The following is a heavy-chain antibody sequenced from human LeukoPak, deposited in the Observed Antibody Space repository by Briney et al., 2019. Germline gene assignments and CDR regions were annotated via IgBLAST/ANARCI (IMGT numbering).Heavy chain of an antibody. CDR3: AKGDGWELRGVDY. CDR1: GFTFSSYA. D-gene: IGHD1-26*01. CDR2: INGSGGST. J-gene: IGHJ4*02. Sequence: GGCLRLSCAASGFTFSSYAMSWVRQAPGKGLEWVSAINGSGGSTYYADSVKGRFTISRDNSKNTLYLQMNSLRAEDTAVYYCAKGDGWELRGVDYWGQGTLVTVSS. V-gene: IGHV3-23*01.